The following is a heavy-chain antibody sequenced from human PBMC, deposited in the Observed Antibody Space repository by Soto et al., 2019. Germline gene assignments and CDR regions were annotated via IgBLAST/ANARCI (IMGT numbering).Heavy chain of an antibody. CDR1: GGSISSYY. D-gene: IGHD5-12*01. Sequence: PSETLSLTCTVSGGSISSYYWSWIRQPPGKGLECVWYLYSGITNYNPSLKSRVSTSLDPSKNQFSLKLTSVTAADTAVYYCASHRSGYAFQWGQGTLVTVSS. CDR2: LYSGIT. J-gene: IGHJ4*02. V-gene: IGHV4-59*01. CDR3: ASHRSGYAFQ.